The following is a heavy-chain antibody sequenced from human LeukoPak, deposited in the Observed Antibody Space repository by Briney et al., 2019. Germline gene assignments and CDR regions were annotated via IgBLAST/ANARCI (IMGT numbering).Heavy chain of an antibody. V-gene: IGHV3-30*04. CDR1: GFTFSSYA. Sequence: PGGSLRLSCAASGFTFSSYAMRWVRQAPGKGLEWVAVISYDGSNKYYADSVKGRFTISRDNSKNTLYLQMNSLKTEDTAVYYCTRQGDYYDSSGYYSPDYWGQGTLVTVSS. CDR3: TRQGDYYDSSGYYSPDY. J-gene: IGHJ4*02. CDR2: ISYDGSNK. D-gene: IGHD3-22*01.